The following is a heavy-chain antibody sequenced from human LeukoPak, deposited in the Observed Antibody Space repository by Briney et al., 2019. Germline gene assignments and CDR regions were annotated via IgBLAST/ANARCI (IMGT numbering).Heavy chain of an antibody. CDR1: GGSISSYY. CDR3: ATIAARGGKMNYYMDV. V-gene: IGHV4-59*01. D-gene: IGHD6-6*01. Sequence: SETLSLTCTVSGGSISSYYWSWIRQPPGKGLEWIGYIYYSGSTNYNPSLKSRVTISVDTSKNQFSLKLSSVTAADTAVYYCATIAARGGKMNYYMDVWGKGTTVTVSS. CDR2: IYYSGST. J-gene: IGHJ6*03.